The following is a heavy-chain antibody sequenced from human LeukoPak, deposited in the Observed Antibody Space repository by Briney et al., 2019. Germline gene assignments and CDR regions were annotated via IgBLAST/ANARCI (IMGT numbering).Heavy chain of an antibody. V-gene: IGHV4-39*01. Sequence: SETLSLTCTVSGGSISSNDYHWGWIRRPPGKGLERIGSMYYSGSTYYNPSLKSRVTISVDTSKNQFSLKLSAVAAADTALYYCARRGGGYNFFDYWGQGTLVTVSS. CDR3: ARRGGGYNFFDY. D-gene: IGHD5-24*01. J-gene: IGHJ4*02. CDR2: MYYSGST. CDR1: GGSISSNDYH.